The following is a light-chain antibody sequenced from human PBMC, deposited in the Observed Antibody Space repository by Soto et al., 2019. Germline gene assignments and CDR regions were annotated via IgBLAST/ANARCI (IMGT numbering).Light chain of an antibody. CDR2: DVS. V-gene: IGLV2-14*03. Sequence: QLVLTQPASVSGSPGQSITISCTGTSSDVGGYNYVSWYQQHPGKAPQLMIYDVSSRPSGVSLRFSGSKSGNTASLTISGLQAEDEAYYFCSSYTAITTTRVFGGGTKLTVL. CDR3: SSYTAITTTRV. J-gene: IGLJ2*01. CDR1: SSDVGGYNY.